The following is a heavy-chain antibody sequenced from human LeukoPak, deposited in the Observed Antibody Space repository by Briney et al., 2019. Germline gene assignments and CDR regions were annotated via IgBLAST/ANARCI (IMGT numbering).Heavy chain of an antibody. J-gene: IGHJ4*02. CDR3: ARDVAVAGTELDFDY. Sequence: ASVKVSCKASGYTFTSYGISWVRQAPGQGLEWMGWISAYNGNTNYAQKLQGRVTRTTDTSTSTAYMELRSLRSDDTAVYYCARDVAVAGTELDFDYWGQGTLVTVSS. V-gene: IGHV1-18*01. D-gene: IGHD6-19*01. CDR2: ISAYNGNT. CDR1: GYTFTSYG.